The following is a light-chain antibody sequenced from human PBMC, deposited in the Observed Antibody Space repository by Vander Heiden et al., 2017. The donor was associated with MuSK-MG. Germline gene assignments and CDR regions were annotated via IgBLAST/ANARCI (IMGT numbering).Light chain of an antibody. Sequence: DIVMTQSPDSLAVSLGERATINCKSSQSVLYSSNNKTYLAWYQQKPGLPPKLLIYWASTRVSGVPDRFSGSGSGTDFTLTIMSLQAEDVTVYFCHQDYSSPLTFGGATKVEIK. V-gene: IGKV4-1*01. CDR1: QSVLYSSNNKTY. CDR3: HQDYSSPLT. J-gene: IGKJ4*01. CDR2: WAS.